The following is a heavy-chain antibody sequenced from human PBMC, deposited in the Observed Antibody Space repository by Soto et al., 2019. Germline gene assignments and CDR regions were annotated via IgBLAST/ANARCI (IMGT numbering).Heavy chain of an antibody. J-gene: IGHJ3*02. V-gene: IGHV1-46*01. CDR1: GFIFTNFV. D-gene: IGHD1-1*01. CDR3: AKDMFLERRFSERRNDAVDI. Sequence: EASLKVSCKSSGFIFTNFVMHWVRQAPGQGPEWMGVINPSGTPSSIAQKFQDRFSMTRETSTSTVYMQLNSLTSEDTAVYYCAKDMFLERRFSERRNDAVDIWGQGTMVTVSS. CDR2: INPSGTPS.